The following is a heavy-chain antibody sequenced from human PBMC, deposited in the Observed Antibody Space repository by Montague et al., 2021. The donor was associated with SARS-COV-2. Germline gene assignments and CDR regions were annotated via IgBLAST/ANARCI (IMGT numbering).Heavy chain of an antibody. CDR2: ISLGGHT. J-gene: IGHJ5*02. V-gene: IGHV4-4*02. D-gene: IGHD1-26*01. Sequence: SETLSLTCGVSGGSISDINWWSWVRQSPETGLEWIGEISLGGHTDYNPSLNSRVTISLDKSKNQFSLKLTSVTAADTAVYYCARDLWEPEGKSRCWFDPWGQGILVTVSS. CDR1: GGSISDINW. CDR3: ARDLWEPEGKSRCWFDP.